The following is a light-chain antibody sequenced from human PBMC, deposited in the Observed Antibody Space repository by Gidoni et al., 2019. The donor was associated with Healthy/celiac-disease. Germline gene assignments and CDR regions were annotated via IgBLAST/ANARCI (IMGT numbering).Light chain of an antibody. CDR1: SSNIGAGYD. J-gene: IGLJ2*01. CDR2: GNS. Sequence: QSVLTQPPSVSGAPGQRVTIPCTGSSSNIGAGYDVHWYQQLPGTAPKLPIYGNSNRPSGAPDRFSGSKSGTSASLAITGLQAEDEADYYCQSYDSSLSGSVVFGGGTKLTVL. CDR3: QSYDSSLSGSVV. V-gene: IGLV1-40*01.